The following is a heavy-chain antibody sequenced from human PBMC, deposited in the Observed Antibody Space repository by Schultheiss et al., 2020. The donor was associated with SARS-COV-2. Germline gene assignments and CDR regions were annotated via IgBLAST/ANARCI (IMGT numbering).Heavy chain of an antibody. Sequence: SETLSLTCAVYGGSFSGYYWSWIRQPPGKGLEWIGSIYYSGSTYYNPSLKSRVTISVDTSKNQFSLKLSSVTAADTAVYYCARVIGSSWWRYYYYYMDVWGKGTTVTVSS. J-gene: IGHJ6*03. CDR1: GGSFSGYY. D-gene: IGHD6-13*01. V-gene: IGHV4-34*01. CDR2: IYYSGST. CDR3: ARVIGSSWWRYYYYYMDV.